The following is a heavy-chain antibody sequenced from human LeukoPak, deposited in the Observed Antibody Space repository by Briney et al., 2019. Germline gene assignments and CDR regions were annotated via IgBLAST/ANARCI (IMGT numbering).Heavy chain of an antibody. CDR2: IYYSGST. J-gene: IGHJ4*02. D-gene: IGHD6-19*01. CDR1: GGSISSYY. Sequence: PSETLSLTCTVSGGSISSYYWSWIRQPPGKGLEWIGYIYYSGSTNYNPSLKSRVTESANTSKNQFTLNLSPVPAAAPAGYTCPGGYSSGCYQFVYWGGGTLVTVSS. CDR3: PGGYSSGCYQFVY. V-gene: IGHV4-59*01.